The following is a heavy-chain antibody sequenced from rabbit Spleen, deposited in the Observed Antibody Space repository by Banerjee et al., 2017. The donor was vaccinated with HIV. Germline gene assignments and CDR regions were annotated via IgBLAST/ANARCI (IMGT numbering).Heavy chain of an antibody. Sequence: QEQLVESGGGLVQPGGSLKLSCKASGFDFSNYGVSWVRQAPGKGLEWIGYIDLVFGVTYYATWVNGRFTISSHNAQNTLYLQLNSLTAADTATYFCVRGASDSGYYSLWGPGTLVTVS. J-gene: IGHJ4*01. V-gene: IGHV1S47*01. D-gene: IGHD1-1*01. CDR3: VRGASDSGYYSL. CDR1: GFDFSNYG. CDR2: IDLVFGVT.